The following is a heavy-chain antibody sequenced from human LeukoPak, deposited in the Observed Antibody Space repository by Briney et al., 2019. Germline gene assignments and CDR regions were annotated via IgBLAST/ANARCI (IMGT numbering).Heavy chain of an antibody. Sequence: SVKVSCKASGGTFSSYAISWVRQAPGQGLEWMGGIIPIFGTANYAQKFQGRVTITADESTSTAYMELSSLRSEDTAVYYCAREFFQRDGYFDYWGQGTLVTVSS. D-gene: IGHD5-24*01. V-gene: IGHV1-69*13. CDR1: GGTFSSYA. J-gene: IGHJ4*02. CDR2: IIPIFGTA. CDR3: AREFFQRDGYFDY.